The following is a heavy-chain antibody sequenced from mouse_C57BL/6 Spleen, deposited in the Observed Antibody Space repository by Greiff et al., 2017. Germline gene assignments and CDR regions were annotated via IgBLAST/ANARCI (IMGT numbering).Heavy chain of an antibody. Sequence: VQLQQPGAELVKPGASVKLSCKASGYTFTSYWMHWVKQRPGQGLEWIGMIHPNSGSTNYNEKFKSKATLTVDKSSSTAYMQLSSLTSEDSAVYYCARVGTVVADYFDYWGQGTTLTVSS. CDR1: GYTFTSYW. CDR2: IHPNSGST. D-gene: IGHD1-1*01. V-gene: IGHV1-64*01. J-gene: IGHJ2*01. CDR3: ARVGTVVADYFDY.